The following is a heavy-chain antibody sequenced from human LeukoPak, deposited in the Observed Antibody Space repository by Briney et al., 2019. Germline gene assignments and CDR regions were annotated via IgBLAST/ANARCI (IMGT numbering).Heavy chain of an antibody. CDR3: ARDPLAAAGDYYYGMDV. CDR1: GGSISSYY. V-gene: IGHV3-11*06. CDR2: ISSSSSYT. J-gene: IGHJ6*02. D-gene: IGHD6-13*01. Sequence: LSLTCTVSGGSISSYYWSWIRQAPGKGLEWVSYISSSSSYTNYADSVKGRFTISRDNAKNSLYLQMNSLRAEDTAVYYCARDPLAAAGDYYYGMDVWGQGTTVTVSS.